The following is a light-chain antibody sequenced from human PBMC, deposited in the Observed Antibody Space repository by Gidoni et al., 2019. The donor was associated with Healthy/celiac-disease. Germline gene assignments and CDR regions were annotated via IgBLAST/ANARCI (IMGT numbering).Light chain of an antibody. CDR2: AAS. J-gene: IGKJ2*04. V-gene: IGKV1-39*01. CDR3: QQSYSTPRS. Sequence: EIQLTRSPSSLSASVGDRVTISCRASQTISSFLNWYHQKPGKAPKLLIYAASSLQSGVPSRFSGSGSGTDFTLTISSLQPEDFATYYCQQSYSTPRSFGQGTKLEIK. CDR1: QTISSF.